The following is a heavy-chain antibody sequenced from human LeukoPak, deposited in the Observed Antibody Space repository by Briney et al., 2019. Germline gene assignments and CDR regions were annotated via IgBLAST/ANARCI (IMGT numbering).Heavy chain of an antibody. CDR1: GFTFDDYA. V-gene: IGHV3-9*01. CDR2: ISWNSGSI. CDR3: AKEGLRGYSYDHNYFDY. Sequence: PGGSLRLSCAASGFTFDDYAMHWVRQAPGKGLEWVSGISWNSGSIGYADSVKGRFTISRDNAKNSLYLQMNSLRAEDTALYYCAKEGLRGYSYDHNYFDYWGQGTLVTVSS. D-gene: IGHD5-18*01. J-gene: IGHJ4*02.